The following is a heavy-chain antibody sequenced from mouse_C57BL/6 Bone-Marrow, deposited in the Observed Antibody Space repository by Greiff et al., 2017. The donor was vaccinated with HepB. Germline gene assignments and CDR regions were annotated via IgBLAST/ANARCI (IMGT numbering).Heavy chain of an antibody. J-gene: IGHJ2*01. Sequence: VQLQQSGAELVRPGASVKLSCKASGYTFTDYYINWVKQRPGQGLEWIARIYPGSGNTYYNEKFKGKATLTAEKSSSTAYMQLSSLTSEDSAVYFCARGPPYWGQGTTLTVSS. CDR3: ARGPPY. CDR1: GYTFTDYY. CDR2: IYPGSGNT. V-gene: IGHV1-76*01.